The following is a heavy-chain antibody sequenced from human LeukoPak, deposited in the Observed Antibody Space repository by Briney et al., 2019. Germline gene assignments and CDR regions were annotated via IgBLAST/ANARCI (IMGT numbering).Heavy chain of an antibody. D-gene: IGHD3-10*01. J-gene: IGHJ4*02. V-gene: IGHV3-23*01. CDR2: ISGDG. Sequence: GGSLRLSCAASGFTFSTYTMAWVRQAPGGGLEWVSGISGDGYYADSVKGRFAISRDNSKCTLYLQMNSLRAEDTAVYYCAKDFGRNLGGPGYWGRGTRVTVSS. CDR3: AKDFGRNLGGPGY. CDR1: GFTFSTYT.